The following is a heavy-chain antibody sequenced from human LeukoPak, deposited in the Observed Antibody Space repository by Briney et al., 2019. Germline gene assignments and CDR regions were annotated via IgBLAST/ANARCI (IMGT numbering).Heavy chain of an antibody. CDR3: AKLLLD. CDR2: MTEGGAT. CDR1: GFTLSSSA. Sequence: PGGSPRLSCAASGFTLSSSAMSWVRQAPGKGLEWVSVMTEGGATYYADSVRGRFTISRDNSKNMLYLQMNSLRAEDTAVYYCAKLLLDWGQGALVTVSS. J-gene: IGHJ4*02. V-gene: IGHV3-23*01. D-gene: IGHD3-22*01.